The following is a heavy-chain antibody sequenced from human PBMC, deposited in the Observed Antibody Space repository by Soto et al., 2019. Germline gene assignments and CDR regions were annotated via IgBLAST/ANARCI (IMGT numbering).Heavy chain of an antibody. CDR1: GGSISSSSYY. CDR3: ARHPDYGDYYFDY. J-gene: IGHJ4*02. CDR2: IYYSGST. D-gene: IGHD4-17*01. Sequence: SETLSLTCTVSGGSISSSSYYWGWIRQPPGKGLEWIGSIYYSGSTYYNPSLKSRVTISVDTSKNQFSLKLSSVTAADTAVYYCARHPDYGDYYFDYWGQGTLVTVSS. V-gene: IGHV4-39*01.